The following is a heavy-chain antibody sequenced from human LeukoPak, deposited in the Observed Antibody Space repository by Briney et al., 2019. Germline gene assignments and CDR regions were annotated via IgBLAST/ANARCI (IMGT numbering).Heavy chain of an antibody. Sequence: SETLSLTCAVSGGSISSYYWSWIRQPPGKGLEWIGYIYYSGSTNYNPSLKSRGTISVDTSKNQFSLKLSSVTAADTAVYYCARGTVLRYFDWLLHRNPYYFDYWGQGTLVTVSS. D-gene: IGHD3-9*01. CDR2: IYYSGST. CDR1: GGSISSYY. CDR3: ARGTVLRYFDWLLHRNPYYFDY. J-gene: IGHJ4*02. V-gene: IGHV4-59*01.